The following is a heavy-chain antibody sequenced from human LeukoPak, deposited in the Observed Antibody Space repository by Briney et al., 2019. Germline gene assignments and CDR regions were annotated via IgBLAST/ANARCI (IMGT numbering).Heavy chain of an antibody. CDR2: INAGNGNT. Sequence: ASVKVSCKASGYTFTSYAMHWVRQAPGQRLEWMGWINAGNGNTKYSQKFQGRVTITRDTSTSTAYMELRSLRSDDTAVYYCARAHYYDSSGYSGGYWGQGTLVTVSS. CDR3: ARAHYYDSSGYSGGY. J-gene: IGHJ4*02. D-gene: IGHD3-22*01. CDR1: GYTFTSYA. V-gene: IGHV1-3*01.